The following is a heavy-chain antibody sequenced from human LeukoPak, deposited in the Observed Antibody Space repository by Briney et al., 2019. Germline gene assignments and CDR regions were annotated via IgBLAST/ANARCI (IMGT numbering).Heavy chain of an antibody. D-gene: IGHD1-7*01. CDR1: GFTFSDYY. V-gene: IGHV3-11*04. Sequence: PGGSLRLSCAASGFTFSDYYMGWIRQAPGKGLEWISYISSSGRAMFYADSVKGRFTISRDNAKNSLYLQMSSLRAEDTAVYYCARDLDNWNYVADYWGQGTLVTVSS. J-gene: IGHJ4*02. CDR2: ISSSGRAM. CDR3: ARDLDNWNYVADY.